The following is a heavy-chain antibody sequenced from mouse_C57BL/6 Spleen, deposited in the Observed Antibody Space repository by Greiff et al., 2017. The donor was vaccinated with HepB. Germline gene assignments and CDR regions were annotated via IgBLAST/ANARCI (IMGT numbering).Heavy chain of an antibody. D-gene: IGHD1-1*02. J-gene: IGHJ2*01. CDR2: IYPGDGDT. Sequence: QVQLQQSGAELVKPGASVKISCKASGYAFSSYWMNWVKQRPGKGLEWIGQIYPGDGDTNYNGKFKGKATLTADKSSSTAYMQLSSLTSEDSAVYFCARSDYGRCFDYWGQGTTLTVSS. CDR1: GYAFSSYW. CDR3: ARSDYGRCFDY. V-gene: IGHV1-80*01.